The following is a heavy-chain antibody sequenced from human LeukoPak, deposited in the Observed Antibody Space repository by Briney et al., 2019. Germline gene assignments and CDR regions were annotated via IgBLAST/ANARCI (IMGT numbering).Heavy chain of an antibody. CDR1: GGSISSYY. J-gene: IGHJ6*03. CDR2: IYYSGST. CDR3: ARLGGDYYYYYMDV. V-gene: IGHV4-59*01. Sequence: SETLSLTCTVSGGSISSYYWSWIRQPPGKGLEWIGYIYYSGSTNYNPSLKSRATISVDTSKNQFSLKLSSVTAADTAVYYCARLGGDYYYYYMDVWGKGTTVTVSS. D-gene: IGHD2-21*01.